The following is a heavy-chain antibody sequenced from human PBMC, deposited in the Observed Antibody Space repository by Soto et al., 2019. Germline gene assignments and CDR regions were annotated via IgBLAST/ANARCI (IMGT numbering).Heavy chain of an antibody. Sequence: HPGGPRSPPCAAPGLTLSSYGIHGVGQAPGKGLEWVAVIWYDGSNKYYADSVKGRFTISRDNSKNTLYLQMNSLRAEDTAVYYCAREGTYCSGGSCYPHFDYWGQGTLVTVSS. CDR1: GLTLSSYG. CDR2: IWYDGSNK. D-gene: IGHD2-15*01. CDR3: AREGTYCSGGSCYPHFDY. V-gene: IGHV3-33*01. J-gene: IGHJ4*02.